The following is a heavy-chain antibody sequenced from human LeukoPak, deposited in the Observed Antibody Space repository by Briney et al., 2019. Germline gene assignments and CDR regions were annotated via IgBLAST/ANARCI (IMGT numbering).Heavy chain of an antibody. CDR3: AKDNYDSSGFLPDAFDI. CDR2: ISGSGGST. Sequence: GGSLGLSCAASGFTFSSYAMSWVRQAPGKGLEWVSGISGSGGSTYYADSVKGRFTISRDNSKNTLYLQMNSLRAEDTAVYYCAKDNYDSSGFLPDAFDIWGQGTMVTVSS. CDR1: GFTFSSYA. J-gene: IGHJ3*02. D-gene: IGHD3-22*01. V-gene: IGHV3-23*01.